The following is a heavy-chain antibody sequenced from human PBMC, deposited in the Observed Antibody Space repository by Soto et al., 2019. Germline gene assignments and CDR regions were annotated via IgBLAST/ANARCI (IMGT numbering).Heavy chain of an antibody. J-gene: IGHJ4*02. Sequence: QVQLVQSGAEVKKPGASVKVSCKASGYSFTNYYVHWVRQAPGQGLEWMGIINPSGGTTVFAQKFQGRGTMTRDTSTSTVYMELSSLRSEDTAVYYCARESIAVLAAFDYWGQGTLVTVSS. CDR3: ARESIAVLAAFDY. CDR1: GYSFTNYY. CDR2: INPSGGTT. V-gene: IGHV1-46*01. D-gene: IGHD6-6*01.